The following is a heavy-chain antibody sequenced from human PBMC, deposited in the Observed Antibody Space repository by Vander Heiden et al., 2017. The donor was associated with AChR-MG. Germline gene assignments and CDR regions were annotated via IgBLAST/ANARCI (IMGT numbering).Heavy chain of an antibody. CDR2: INPKNGVT. CDR1: GFSFTDFL. D-gene: IGHD7-27*01. Sequence: QVQLVQSGAEVKKPGASVKVSCKASGFSFTDFLMHWVRQAPGRGLEWMGCINPKNGVTIYAQKFQGRVTMTRDTSITTAFLEVTALTSDDTAGYYCARETGGFESWGQGTLVTVSS. J-gene: IGHJ5*01. CDR3: ARETGGFES. V-gene: IGHV1-2*02.